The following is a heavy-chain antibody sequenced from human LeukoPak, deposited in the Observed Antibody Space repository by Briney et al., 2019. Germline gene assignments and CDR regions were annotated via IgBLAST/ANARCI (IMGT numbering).Heavy chain of an antibody. J-gene: IGHJ4*02. D-gene: IGHD5-12*01. CDR2: ISNSAGST. CDR1: GFTFSSYA. CDR3: AKSLCPATRYQFDY. V-gene: IGHV3-23*01. Sequence: EGTLRLSCAASGFTFSSYAMSWVRQAPEKGLEWVSAISNSAGSTYYADSVKGRFTISRDNSKNTLYLQMNSLRAEDTAVYYCAKSLCPATRYQFDYWGQGTLVSVFS.